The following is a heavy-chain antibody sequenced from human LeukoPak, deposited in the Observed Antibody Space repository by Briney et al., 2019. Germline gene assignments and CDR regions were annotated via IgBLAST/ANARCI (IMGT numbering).Heavy chain of an antibody. CDR3: ARDRGSYYLSGDY. V-gene: IGHV3-21*01. J-gene: IGHJ4*02. D-gene: IGHD1-26*01. Sequence: PGGSLRLSCAASGXTFSSYSVNWVRQAPGKGLEWVSSISSSSTYIYYADSLKGRFTISRDNAKNSLYLQMNSLRAEDTAVYYCARDRGSYYLSGDYWGQGTLVTVSS. CDR1: GXTFSSYS. CDR2: ISSSSTYI.